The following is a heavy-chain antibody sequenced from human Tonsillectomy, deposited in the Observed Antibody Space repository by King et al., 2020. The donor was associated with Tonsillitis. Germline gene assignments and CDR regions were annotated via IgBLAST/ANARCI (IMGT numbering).Heavy chain of an antibody. Sequence: VQLVESGGGLIHPGGSLTISCVVSGLTVSNHYMAWVRQAPGKGLEWVSVIYSGEATYYADSVKGRFTMSRDTTKTTMFLHMNSLTAEDAAVYYCASSLRTWGPRFDYWGQGTLVTVSS. V-gene: IGHV3-53*01. D-gene: IGHD3-16*01. CDR3: ASSLRTWGPRFDY. CDR1: GLTVSNHY. J-gene: IGHJ4*02. CDR2: IYSGEAT.